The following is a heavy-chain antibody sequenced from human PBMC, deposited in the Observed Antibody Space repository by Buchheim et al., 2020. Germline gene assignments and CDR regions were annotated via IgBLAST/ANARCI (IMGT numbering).Heavy chain of an antibody. Sequence: QVQLVQSGAEVKKPGASVKVSCKASGYTFTGYYMHWVRQAPGQGLEWMGWINPNSGGTNYAQKFQGRVTMTRDTSISTAYMELSRLRSDDTAVYYCAREKLVHYYVSSGYYEYYYYYGMDVWGQGTT. CDR3: AREKLVHYYVSSGYYEYYYYYGMDV. V-gene: IGHV1-2*02. CDR2: INPNSGGT. J-gene: IGHJ6*02. D-gene: IGHD3-22*01. CDR1: GYTFTGYY.